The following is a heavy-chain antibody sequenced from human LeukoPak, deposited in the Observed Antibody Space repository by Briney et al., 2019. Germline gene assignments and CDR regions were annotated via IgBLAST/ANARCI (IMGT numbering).Heavy chain of an antibody. CDR2: ISVYNGNT. CDR1: GYTFTSYA. CDR3: ARDHRNNWNYVWGY. Sequence: ASVKVSCKASGYTFTSYAISWVRQAPGQGLEWMGWISVYNGNTNYAQKFKGRVTMTTDTSTSTAYMEVRSLRSDDTAVYYCARDHRNNWNYVWGYWGQGTLVTVSS. J-gene: IGHJ4*02. D-gene: IGHD1-7*01. V-gene: IGHV1-18*01.